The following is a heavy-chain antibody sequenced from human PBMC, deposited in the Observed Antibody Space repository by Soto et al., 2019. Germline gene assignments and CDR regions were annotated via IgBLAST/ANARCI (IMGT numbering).Heavy chain of an antibody. V-gene: IGHV1-69*13. CDR2: IIPIFGTA. CDR1: GGTFSSYA. Sequence: ASVKVSCKASGGTFSSYAISWVRQAPGQGLEWMGGIIPIFGTANYAQKFQGRVTITADESTSTAYMELSSLRSEDTAVYYCARALVVPATSFDYWGQGTLVTVSS. CDR3: ARALVVPATSFDY. J-gene: IGHJ4*02. D-gene: IGHD2-2*01.